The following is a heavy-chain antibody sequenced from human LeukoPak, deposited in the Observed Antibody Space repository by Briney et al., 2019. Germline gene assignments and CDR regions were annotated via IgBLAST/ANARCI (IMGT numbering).Heavy chain of an antibody. CDR3: GRDPDYGGDP. D-gene: IGHD4/OR15-4a*01. V-gene: IGHV3-11*04. Sequence: GGSLRLSCAASGFSFSDYYLTRIRQAPGKGLEWVSYISGGGGTVDYADSVKGRFTISRDNAKNSLYLQMNNLRVEDTAVYYCGRDPDYGGDPWGQGTLVTVSS. J-gene: IGHJ5*02. CDR2: ISGGGGTV. CDR1: GFSFSDYY.